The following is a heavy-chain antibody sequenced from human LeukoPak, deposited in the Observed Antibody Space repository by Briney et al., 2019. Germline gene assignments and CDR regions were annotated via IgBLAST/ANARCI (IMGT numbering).Heavy chain of an antibody. J-gene: IGHJ4*02. CDR2: IYYSGST. V-gene: IGHV4-39*07. CDR1: GGSISSSSYS. CDR3: ARDVGATPGYFDY. Sequence: ASETLSLTCTVSGGSISSSSYSWGWIRQPPGKGLEWIGSIYYSGSTYYNPSLKSRVTISVDTSKNQFSLKLSSVTAADTAVYYCARDVGATPGYFDYWGQGTLVTVSS. D-gene: IGHD1-26*01.